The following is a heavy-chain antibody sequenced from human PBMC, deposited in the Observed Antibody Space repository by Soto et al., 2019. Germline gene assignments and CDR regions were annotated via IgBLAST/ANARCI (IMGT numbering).Heavy chain of an antibody. Sequence: QVQLQESGPGLVKPSQTLSLTCTVSGGSISSGGYYCCCSRQHPGKGVGWSGYIYYSGSTYYNPSLKSQLTTSVATSKIQCPLKLSSVPAADTAVYCGPGTFRSGGYGFVAPPDVWGQGTTVTGSS. D-gene: IGHD4-17*01. CDR2: IYYSGST. CDR1: GGSISSGGYY. J-gene: IGHJ6*02. CDR3: PGTFRSGGYGFVAPPDV. V-gene: IGHV4-31*01.